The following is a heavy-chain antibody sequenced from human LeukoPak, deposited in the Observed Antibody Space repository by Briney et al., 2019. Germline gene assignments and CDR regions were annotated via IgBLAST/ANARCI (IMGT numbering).Heavy chain of an antibody. CDR3: ARPLPAAAISPFDY. CDR1: GGSISSSSYY. V-gene: IGHV4-39*01. D-gene: IGHD2-2*01. CDR2: IYYSGST. J-gene: IGHJ4*02. Sequence: LETLSLTCTVSGGSISSSSYYWGWIRQPPGKGLEWIGSIYYSGSTYYNPSLKSRVTISVDTSKNQFSLKLSSVTAADTAVYYCARPLPAAAISPFDYWGQGTLVTVSS.